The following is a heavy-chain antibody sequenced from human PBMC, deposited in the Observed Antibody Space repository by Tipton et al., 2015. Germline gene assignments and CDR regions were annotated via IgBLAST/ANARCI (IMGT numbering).Heavy chain of an antibody. CDR1: GGSINNNY. CDR3: ARHKDSGTYPLDY. D-gene: IGHD3-10*01. J-gene: IGHJ4*02. CDR2: VFHNGDS. Sequence: TLSLTCTVSGGSINNNYWSWIRQPPGKGLEYMGYVFHNGDSNYNPSLKCRVSMSVDTSKNQISLKLTSATAADTAIYYCARHKDSGTYPLDYWGQGTLVTVSS. V-gene: IGHV4-59*01.